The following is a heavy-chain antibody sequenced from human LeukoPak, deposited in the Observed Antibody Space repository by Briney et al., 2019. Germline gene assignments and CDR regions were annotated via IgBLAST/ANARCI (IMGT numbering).Heavy chain of an antibody. CDR2: IYYSGST. CDR1: GSSISSYY. J-gene: IGHJ4*02. V-gene: IGHV4-59*08. Sequence: SETLSLTCTVSGSSISSYYWSWIRQPPGKGLEWIGYIYYSGSTSYNPSLKSRVTISVDTSKNQFSLKLSSVTAADTAVYYCARGGGTILRATDYWGQGTLVTVSS. D-gene: IGHD3-3*01. CDR3: ARGGGTILRATDY.